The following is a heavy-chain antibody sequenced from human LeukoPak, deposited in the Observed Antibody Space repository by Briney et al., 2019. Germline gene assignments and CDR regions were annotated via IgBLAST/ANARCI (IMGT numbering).Heavy chain of an antibody. V-gene: IGHV1-69*13. CDR1: GGTFSSYA. CDR3: ARGCSGGSCYGFDNWFDP. D-gene: IGHD2-15*01. Sequence: GASVKVSCKASGGTFSSYAISWVRQAPGQGLEWMGGIIPIFDTANYAQKFQGRVTITADESTSTAYMELSSLRSEDTAVYYCARGCSGGSCYGFDNWFDPWGQGTLVTVSS. J-gene: IGHJ5*02. CDR2: IIPIFDTA.